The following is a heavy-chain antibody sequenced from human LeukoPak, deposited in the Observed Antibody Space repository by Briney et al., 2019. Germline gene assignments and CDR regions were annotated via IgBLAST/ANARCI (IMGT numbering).Heavy chain of an antibody. CDR1: GGSFSGYY. CDR3: ARGFPRGYNYGLNY. V-gene: IGHV4-34*01. J-gene: IGHJ4*02. D-gene: IGHD5-18*01. CDR2: VNHSGST. Sequence: SETLSLTSAVYGGSFSGYYWSWIRQPPGKELEWIGEVNHSGSTNYNPSLKSRVTISVDTSKNQFSLNLSSVTAADTAVYYCARGFPRGYNYGLNYWGQGTLVTVSS.